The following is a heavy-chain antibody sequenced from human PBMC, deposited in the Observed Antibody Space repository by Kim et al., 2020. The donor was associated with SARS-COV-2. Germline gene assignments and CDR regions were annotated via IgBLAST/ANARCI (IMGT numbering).Heavy chain of an antibody. CDR3: ARLSAEGGTSLVYFDY. J-gene: IGHJ4*02. Sequence: GESLKISCKGLGYRFTDYWIAWVRQIPGKGLEWMGIVYPGDSEARYSPSFQGQVTLSVDKSINSAYLQWSSLKASDSAAYYCARLSAEGGTSLVYFDYWGQGTLVTVSS. CDR2: VYPGDSEA. CDR1: GYRFTDYW. D-gene: IGHD6-19*01. V-gene: IGHV5-51*01.